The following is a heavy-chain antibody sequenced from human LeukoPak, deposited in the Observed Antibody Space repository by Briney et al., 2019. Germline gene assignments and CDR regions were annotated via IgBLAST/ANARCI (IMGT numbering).Heavy chain of an antibody. V-gene: IGHV3-7*04. Sequence: GGSLRLSCAASGFTFSRFWMSWVRQAPGKGLEWVANIKQDGSEEYYVDSVKGRFTISRDNAKNSLYLQMNSLRAEDTAVFYCARDGTYTDYDPDFDIWGQGTLVTVSS. D-gene: IGHD5-12*01. CDR1: GFTFSRFW. J-gene: IGHJ4*02. CDR2: IKQDGSEE. CDR3: ARDGTYTDYDPDFDI.